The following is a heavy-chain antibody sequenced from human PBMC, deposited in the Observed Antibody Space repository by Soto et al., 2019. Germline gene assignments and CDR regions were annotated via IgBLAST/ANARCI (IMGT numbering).Heavy chain of an antibody. J-gene: IGHJ6*02. CDR2: IYYSGST. V-gene: IGHV4-59*01. D-gene: IGHD2-8*01. Sequence: SETLSLTCTASGGSISSYYWSWIRQPPGKGLEWSGYIYYSGSTNYTPSLKRRVTISVDTSKNQFSLKLSSVTAAGTAVEFWARASRRSNDDYYFYRKDVWGQGTTVTISS. CDR3: ARASRRSNDDYYFYRKDV. CDR1: GGSISSYY.